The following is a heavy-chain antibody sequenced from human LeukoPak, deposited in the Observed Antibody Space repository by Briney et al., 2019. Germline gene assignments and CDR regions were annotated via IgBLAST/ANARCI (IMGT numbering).Heavy chain of an antibody. V-gene: IGHV1-18*01. J-gene: IGHJ3*02. D-gene: IGHD2-15*01. CDR2: ISAYNGNT. CDR1: GYTFTRYG. Sequence: ASVKVSCKASGYTFTRYGISWVRQAPGQGLEWMGWISAYNGNTNYAQKLQGRVTMTTDTSTSTAYMELRSLRSDDTAVYYCARDSGYCSGGSCFTGLDAFDIWGQGTMATVSS. CDR3: ARDSGYCSGGSCFTGLDAFDI.